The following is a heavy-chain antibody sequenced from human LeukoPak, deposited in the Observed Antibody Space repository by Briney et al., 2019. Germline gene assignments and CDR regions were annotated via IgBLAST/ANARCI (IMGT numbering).Heavy chain of an antibody. D-gene: IGHD2-2*01. V-gene: IGHV4-30-4*01. CDR2: IYYSGST. CDR3: AREVYCSSTSCPNWFDP. J-gene: IGHJ5*02. Sequence: SETLSLTCTVSGGSISSGDYYWSWIRQPPGKGLEWIGYIYYSGSTYYNPSLKSRVTISVDTSKNQFSPKLSSVTAADTAVYYCAREVYCSSTSCPNWFDPWGQGTLVTVSS. CDR1: GGSISSGDYY.